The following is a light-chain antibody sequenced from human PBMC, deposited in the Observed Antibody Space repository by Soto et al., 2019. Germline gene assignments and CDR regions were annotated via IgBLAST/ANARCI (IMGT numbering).Light chain of an antibody. CDR3: QQYDNSPL. Sequence: EIVLTQSPGTLSLSPGERATLSCRASQSVSRSYLAGYQQKPGQAPRLLIFGASSRATGIPDRFSGSGSGTDFTLTISKLEPEDFAVYYCQQYDNSPLFGPGTKVEIK. J-gene: IGKJ3*01. V-gene: IGKV3-20*01. CDR1: QSVSRSY. CDR2: GAS.